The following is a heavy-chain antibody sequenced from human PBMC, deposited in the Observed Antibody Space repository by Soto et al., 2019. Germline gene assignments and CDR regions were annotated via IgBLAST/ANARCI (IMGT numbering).Heavy chain of an antibody. D-gene: IGHD4-17*01. CDR1: GFTVSSNY. CDR2: IYSGGST. V-gene: IGHV3-66*01. CDR3: ARGHGDTRDAFDI. Sequence: EVQLVESGGGLVQPGGSLRLSCAASGFTVSSNYMNWVRQAPGKGLEWVSVIYSGGSTYYADSVKGRFTISRDISKNTLFLQMNSLRAADTAVYYCARGHGDTRDAFDIWGQGPMVTVSS. J-gene: IGHJ3*02.